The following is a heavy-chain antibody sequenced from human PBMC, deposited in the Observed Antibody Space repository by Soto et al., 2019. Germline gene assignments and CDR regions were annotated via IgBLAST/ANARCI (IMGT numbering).Heavy chain of an antibody. Sequence: GGSLRLSCAASGFTFSSYAMSWVRQAPGKGLEWVSAISGSGGSTYYADSVKGRFTISRDNSKNTLYLQMNSLRAEDTAVYYCAKDAQPSIAARPIGDHTIYYFDYWGQGTLVTVSS. V-gene: IGHV3-23*01. D-gene: IGHD6-6*01. CDR2: ISGSGGST. CDR3: AKDAQPSIAARPIGDHTIYYFDY. J-gene: IGHJ4*02. CDR1: GFTFSSYA.